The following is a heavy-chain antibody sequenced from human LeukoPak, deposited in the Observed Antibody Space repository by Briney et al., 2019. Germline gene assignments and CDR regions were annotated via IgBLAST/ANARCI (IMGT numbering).Heavy chain of an antibody. CDR1: GFTFSDYY. D-gene: IGHD3-10*01. CDR2: IWYDGSNK. CDR3: ARMAGYGSGSYPIDY. V-gene: IGHV3-33*08. J-gene: IGHJ4*02. Sequence: GGSLRLSCAASGFTFSDYYMSWIRQAPGKGLEWVAVIWYDGSNKYYADSVKGRFTISRDNSRNTLYLQMNSLRAEDTAVYYCARMAGYGSGSYPIDYWGQGTLVTVSS.